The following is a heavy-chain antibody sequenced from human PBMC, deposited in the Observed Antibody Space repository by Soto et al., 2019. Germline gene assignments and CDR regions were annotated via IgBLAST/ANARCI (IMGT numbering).Heavy chain of an antibody. CDR2: INHSGST. D-gene: IGHD2-15*01. J-gene: IGHJ4*02. V-gene: IGHV4-34*01. Sequence: QVHLQQWGAGLLKPSETLSLTCAVYGGSLSDYNWSWIRQPPGKGLEWIGEINHSGSTNYNPSLTSRATISVDTSKKQFSLKLSSVTAADTAMYYCASGPQGYGRRDFDYWGQGTLVTVSS. CDR1: GGSLSDYN. CDR3: ASGPQGYGRRDFDY.